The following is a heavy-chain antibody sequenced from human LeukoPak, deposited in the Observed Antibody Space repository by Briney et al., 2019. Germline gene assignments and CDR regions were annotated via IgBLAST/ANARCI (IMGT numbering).Heavy chain of an antibody. CDR2: INPNSGGT. J-gene: IGHJ4*02. Sequence: ASVKVSCKASGYTFTGYYMHWVRQAPGQGLEWMGWINPNSGGTNYAQKFQGRVTMTRDTSISTAYMELSGLRSDDTAVYYCARESNYDSDSDYFDYWGQGTLVTVSS. V-gene: IGHV1-2*02. CDR3: ARESNYDSDSDYFDY. CDR1: GYTFTGYY. D-gene: IGHD3-22*01.